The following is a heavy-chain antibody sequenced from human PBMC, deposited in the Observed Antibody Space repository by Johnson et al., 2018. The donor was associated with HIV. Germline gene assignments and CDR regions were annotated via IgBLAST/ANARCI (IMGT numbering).Heavy chain of an antibody. Sequence: VQLVESGGGLVQPGRSLRLSCAASGFTFSSYGMHWVRQAPGKGLEWVANIKQDGSEKHYVDSVKGRFTISRDNAKNSLYLQMSSLRVEDTAVYYCARDRGSSWANDAFDIWGQGTMVTVSS. D-gene: IGHD6-13*01. CDR1: GFTFSSYG. CDR3: ARDRGSSWANDAFDI. J-gene: IGHJ3*02. V-gene: IGHV3-7*01. CDR2: IKQDGSEK.